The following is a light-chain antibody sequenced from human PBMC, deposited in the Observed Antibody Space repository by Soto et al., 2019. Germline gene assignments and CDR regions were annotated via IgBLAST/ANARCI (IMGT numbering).Light chain of an antibody. V-gene: IGKV3-20*01. CDR1: QSVSSSY. CDR2: GAS. CDR3: QHYGSSLLFT. J-gene: IGKJ3*01. Sequence: EIVLTQSPGTLSLSPGERATLSCRASQSVSSSYLDWYQQKPGQAPRLLIYGASSRATGIPDRFSGSGSGTDLTHTISRPEPEDFAVYYCQHYGSSLLFTFGPGTKVDIK.